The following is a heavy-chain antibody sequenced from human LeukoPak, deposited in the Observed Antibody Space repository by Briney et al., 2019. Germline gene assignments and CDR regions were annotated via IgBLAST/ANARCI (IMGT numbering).Heavy chain of an antibody. V-gene: IGHV3-21*04. D-gene: IGHD6-19*01. CDR1: GFTFSSYS. CDR3: ARTHIFSSGWYDGSDY. CDR2: ISSSSSYI. Sequence: GGSLRLSCAASGFTFSSYSMNWVRQAPGKGLEWVSSISSSSSYIYYADSVKGRFTISRHNSKNTLYLQMNSLRAEDTAVYYCARTHIFSSGWYDGSDYWGQGTLVTVSS. J-gene: IGHJ4*02.